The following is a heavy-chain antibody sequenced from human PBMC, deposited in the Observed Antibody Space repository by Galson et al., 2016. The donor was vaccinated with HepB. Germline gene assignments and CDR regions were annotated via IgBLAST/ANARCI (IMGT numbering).Heavy chain of an antibody. J-gene: IGHJ6*02. CDR2: IYSGGSR. D-gene: IGHD5-18*01. V-gene: IGHV3-53*04. CDR3: AIPRGYRYSMDV. Sequence: SLRLSCAASGLTVSANYMSWVRQAPGKGLEWVSVIYSGGSRYYADFVKGRFTISRHNSNNTLYLQMNSLRPEDTAAYFCAIPRGYRYSMDVWGQGTTVTVSS. CDR1: GLTVSANY.